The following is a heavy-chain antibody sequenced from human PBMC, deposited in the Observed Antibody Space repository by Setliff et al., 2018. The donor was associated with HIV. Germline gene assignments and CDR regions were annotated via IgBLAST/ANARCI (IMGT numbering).Heavy chain of an antibody. J-gene: IGHJ4*02. Sequence: ASVKVSCKASGYTFTSYYIHWMRQAPGQGLEWMGIVIPSTGDTNYAQNFQGRVTMTRDTSTNTVYMDLSSLKSEDTAVYYCVREARGGYFDYWGQGTLVTVSS. D-gene: IGHD2-15*01. CDR2: VIPSTGDT. V-gene: IGHV1-46*01. CDR1: GYTFTSYY. CDR3: VREARGGYFDY.